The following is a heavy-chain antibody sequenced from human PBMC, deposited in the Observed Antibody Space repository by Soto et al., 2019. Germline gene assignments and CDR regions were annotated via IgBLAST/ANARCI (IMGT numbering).Heavy chain of an antibody. Sequence: ASVKVSCKASGYTFSNYYMHWVRQAPGQGLEWMGIINPTGGSTSYAQKFQGRVTMTRDTSTSTGYMELSSLRSEDTAVYYCARVCSINCLGDQLTYRLDVWGQGTTVTVSS. CDR2: INPTGGST. D-gene: IGHD2-2*01. J-gene: IGHJ6*02. CDR3: ARVCSINCLGDQLTYRLDV. V-gene: IGHV1-46*01. CDR1: GYTFSNYY.